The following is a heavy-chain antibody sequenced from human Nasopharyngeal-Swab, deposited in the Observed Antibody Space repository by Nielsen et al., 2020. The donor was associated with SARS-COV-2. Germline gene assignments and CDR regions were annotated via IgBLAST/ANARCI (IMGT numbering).Heavy chain of an antibody. CDR1: GYTFTSYD. J-gene: IGHJ6*02. CDR2: MNPNSGNT. V-gene: IGHV1-8*01. Sequence: ASVKVSCKASGYTFTSYDINWVRQATGQGLEWMGWMNPNSGNTGYAQKFQGRVTMTRNTSISTAYMELSSLRSEDTAVYYCARHPITIFGVVIDYYYYGMDVGGQGTTVTVSS. D-gene: IGHD3-3*01. CDR3: ARHPITIFGVVIDYYYYGMDV.